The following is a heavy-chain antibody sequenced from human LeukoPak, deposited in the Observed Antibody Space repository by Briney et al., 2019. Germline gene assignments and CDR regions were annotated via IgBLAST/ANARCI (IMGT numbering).Heavy chain of an antibody. V-gene: IGHV3-23*01. CDR2: ISGSGGST. D-gene: IGHD3-22*01. Sequence: GGSLRLSCAASGFTFSSYAMSWVRQAPGKGLEWVSGISGSGGSTYYADSVKGRFTISRDNSKNTLYLQMNSLRAEDTAVYYCAKDPYYYDSSGLNWFDPWGQGTLVTVSS. J-gene: IGHJ5*02. CDR1: GFTFSSYA. CDR3: AKDPYYYDSSGLNWFDP.